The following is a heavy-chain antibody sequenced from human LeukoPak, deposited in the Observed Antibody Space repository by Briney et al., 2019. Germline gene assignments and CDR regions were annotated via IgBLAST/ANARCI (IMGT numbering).Heavy chain of an antibody. Sequence: GGSLRLSCAASGNYWMHWVRQAPGKGLVWVSHINSDGSWTSYADSVKGRFTISKDNAKNTVYLQMNNLRAQDTAVYYCVSFYETYWGRGTLVTVSS. CDR1: GNYW. CDR3: VSFYETY. D-gene: IGHD2-2*01. CDR2: INSDGSWT. V-gene: IGHV3-74*01. J-gene: IGHJ4*02.